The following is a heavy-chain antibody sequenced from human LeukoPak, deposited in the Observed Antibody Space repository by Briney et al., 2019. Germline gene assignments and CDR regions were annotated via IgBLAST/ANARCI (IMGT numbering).Heavy chain of an antibody. D-gene: IGHD3-22*01. Sequence: SETLSLTCTVSGGSISSYYWSWIRQPPGKGLEWIGYIYHSGSTYYNPSLKSRVTISVDRSKNQFSLKLSSVTAADTAVYYCARAPVSLLLPDAFDIWGQGTMVTVSS. CDR1: GGSISSYY. CDR2: IYHSGST. V-gene: IGHV4-59*12. J-gene: IGHJ3*02. CDR3: ARAPVSLLLPDAFDI.